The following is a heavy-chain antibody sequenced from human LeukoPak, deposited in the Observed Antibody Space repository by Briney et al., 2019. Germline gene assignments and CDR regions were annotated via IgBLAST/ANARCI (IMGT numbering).Heavy chain of an antibody. CDR1: GFTFSSYA. D-gene: IGHD3-22*01. CDR2: ISGSGGST. J-gene: IGHJ4*02. Sequence: PGGSLRLSCAASGFTFSSYAMSWVRQAPGKGLEWVSAISGSGGSTYYADSVKGRFTISRDNSKNTLYLQMNSLRAEDTAVYYCAKDRAQKYYYDSSGYYYWGQGTLVTVSS. V-gene: IGHV3-23*01. CDR3: AKDRAQKYYYDSSGYYY.